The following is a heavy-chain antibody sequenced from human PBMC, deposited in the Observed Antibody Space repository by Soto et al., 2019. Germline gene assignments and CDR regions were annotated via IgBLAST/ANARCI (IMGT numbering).Heavy chain of an antibody. Sequence: SETLSLTCTVSGGSISSYYWSWIRQPPGKGLEWIGYIYYSGSTNYNPSLKSRVTISVDTSKNQFSLKLSSVTAADTAVYYCARDTSGSGSYYNPWGQGTLVTVSS. D-gene: IGHD3-10*01. V-gene: IGHV4-59*01. CDR1: GGSISSYY. CDR2: IYYSGST. CDR3: ARDTSGSGSYYNP. J-gene: IGHJ5*02.